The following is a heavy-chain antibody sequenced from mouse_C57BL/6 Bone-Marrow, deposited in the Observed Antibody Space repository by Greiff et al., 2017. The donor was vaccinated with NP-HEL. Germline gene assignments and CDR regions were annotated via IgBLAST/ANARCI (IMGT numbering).Heavy chain of an antibody. CDR2: INPSSGYT. J-gene: IGHJ4*01. V-gene: IGHV1-7*01. CDR3: ARRLLLPVDD. D-gene: IGHD2-3*01. Sequence: QVQLQQSGAELAKPGASVKLSCKASGYTFTSYWMHWVKQRPGQGLEWIGYINPSSGYTKYTPKFKDKATLTAEKSSSTAYMQLSSLTYEDSAVYYCARRLLLPVDDWGQGTSVTVSS. CDR1: GYTFTSYW.